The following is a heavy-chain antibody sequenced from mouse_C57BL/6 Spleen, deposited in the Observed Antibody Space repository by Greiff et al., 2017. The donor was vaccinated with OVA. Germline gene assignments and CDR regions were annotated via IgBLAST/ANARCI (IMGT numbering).Heavy chain of an antibody. Sequence: QVQLQQPGAELVKPGASVKLSCKASGYTFTSYWMHWVKQRPGRGLEWIGRIDPNSGGTKYNEKFKSKATLTVDKPSSTAYMQLSNLTSEGSAVDYCAGRATPRYDYGYWGKGPTLTVSS. D-gene: IGHD3-1*01. CDR3: AGRATPRYDYGY. V-gene: IGHV1-72*01. J-gene: IGHJ2*01. CDR1: GYTFTSYW. CDR2: IDPNSGGT.